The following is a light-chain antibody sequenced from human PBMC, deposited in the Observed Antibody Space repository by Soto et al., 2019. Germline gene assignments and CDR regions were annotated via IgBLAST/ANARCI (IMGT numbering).Light chain of an antibody. J-gene: IGKJ4*01. CDR1: QSISIW. CDR2: DAS. V-gene: IGKV1-5*01. Sequence: DIQMTQSPSTLSASVGDRVTITCRASQSISIWLAWHQQKPGKAPELLIHDASSVESGVPSRFSGHGSGTEVTLTISSLQPDDVAVYYCQQYDRYPLTFGGGTKVQIK. CDR3: QQYDRYPLT.